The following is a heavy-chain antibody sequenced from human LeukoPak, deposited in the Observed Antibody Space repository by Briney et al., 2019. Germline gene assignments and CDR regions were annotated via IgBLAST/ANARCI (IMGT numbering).Heavy chain of an antibody. J-gene: IGHJ4*02. CDR3: ARVRWYSSGWPGDC. Sequence: PGGSLRLSRAASGFTFSSYRMNWVRQAPGKGLEWVSYISSTGSTKHHADSVKGRFTISRDNAKNSLYLQMNSLRAEDTAVYYCARVRWYSSGWPGDCWGQGTLVTVSS. V-gene: IGHV3-48*04. CDR2: ISSTGSTK. D-gene: IGHD6-19*01. CDR1: GFTFSSYR.